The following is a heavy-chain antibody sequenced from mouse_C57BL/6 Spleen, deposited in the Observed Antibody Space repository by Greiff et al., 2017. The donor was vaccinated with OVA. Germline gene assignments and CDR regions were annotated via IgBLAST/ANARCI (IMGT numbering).Heavy chain of an antibody. J-gene: IGHJ3*01. CDR2: IYPGSGST. D-gene: IGHD2-5*01. Sequence: QVQLKQSGAELVKPGASVKMSCKASGYTFTSYWITWVKQRPGQGLEWIGDIYPGSGSTNYNEKFKSKATLTVDTSSSTAYMQLSSLTSEDSAVYYCARRDYYSNYGLAWFAYWGQGTLVTVSA. CDR3: ARRDYYSNYGLAWFAY. CDR1: GYTFTSYW. V-gene: IGHV1-55*01.